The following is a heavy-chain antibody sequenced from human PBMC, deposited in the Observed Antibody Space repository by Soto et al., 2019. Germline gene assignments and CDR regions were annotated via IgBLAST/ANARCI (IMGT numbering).Heavy chain of an antibody. J-gene: IGHJ4*02. CDR3: ERAGSTDGDYPGSDHYFDY. Sequence: QVQLQESGPGLVRPSQTLSLTCSVSGAAVSSPDDSWTWIRQRPGQGLEWIGHFSYPGTTYYSPSLRRLVSLSIHKSLNLLGLKVTSVTAADTAVYYCERAGSTDGDYPGSDHYFDYWGQGTLVTVSS. D-gene: IGHD4-17*01. CDR1: GAAVSSPDDS. V-gene: IGHV4-31*01. CDR2: FSYPGTT.